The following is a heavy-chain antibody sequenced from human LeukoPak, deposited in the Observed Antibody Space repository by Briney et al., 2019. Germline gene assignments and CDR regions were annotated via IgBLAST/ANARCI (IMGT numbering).Heavy chain of an antibody. CDR1: GGTFSSYA. CDR3: ARDRGGNPL. CDR2: IIPIFGIA. D-gene: IGHD4-23*01. V-gene: IGHV1-69*04. J-gene: IGHJ4*02. Sequence: GASVKVSCKASGGTFSSYAISWVRQAPGQGLEWMGRIIPIFGIANYAQKFQGRVTITANKSTSTAYMELSSLRSEDTAVYYCARDRGGNPLWGQGTLVTVSS.